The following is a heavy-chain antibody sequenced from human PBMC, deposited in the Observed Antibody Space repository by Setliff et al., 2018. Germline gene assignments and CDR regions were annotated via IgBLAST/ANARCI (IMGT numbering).Heavy chain of an antibody. CDR1: GFSLGDYA. V-gene: IGHV3-49*04. Sequence: SLRLSCTGSGFSLGDYAMYWVRQTPGKGLEWVGSIRTKTYGGTAEYAASVKGRFILSRDDARNIAYLQMNSLTTEDTAVYYCATEKGGAYHPFDYWGQGTLVTVSS. CDR3: ATEKGGAYHPFDY. CDR2: IRTKTYGGTA. J-gene: IGHJ4*02. D-gene: IGHD3-16*02.